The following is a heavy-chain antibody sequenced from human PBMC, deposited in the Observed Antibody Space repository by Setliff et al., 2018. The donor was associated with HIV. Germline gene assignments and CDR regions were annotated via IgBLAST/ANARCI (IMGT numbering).Heavy chain of an antibody. CDR2: ISGDGDSI. CDR3: ARSMGFKATTRLDF. V-gene: IGHV3-23*01. Sequence: GGSLRLSCAASGFSFNDYAVNWVRQAPGKGLEWVAGISGDGDSIFYDDSVRGRFTISRDKSGTTVYLQLKRLRVEDTAVYYCARSMGFKATTRLDFWGPGTLVTVSS. CDR1: GFSFNDYA. D-gene: IGHD3-10*01. J-gene: IGHJ4*02.